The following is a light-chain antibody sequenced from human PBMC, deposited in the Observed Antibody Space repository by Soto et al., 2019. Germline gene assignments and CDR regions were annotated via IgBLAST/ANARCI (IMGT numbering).Light chain of an antibody. CDR3: QQYYVAPLT. CDR1: QSALYRSNNKNY. Sequence: DIVMTQSPDSLAVSLGERATINCKSSQSALYRSNNKNYLAWYQQKPGQPPKLLIYWASTRESGVPDRFSGCVSGTAFTLTISSLQAEDVAVYHCQQYYVAPLTFGGGTKVEI. CDR2: WAS. J-gene: IGKJ4*01. V-gene: IGKV4-1*01.